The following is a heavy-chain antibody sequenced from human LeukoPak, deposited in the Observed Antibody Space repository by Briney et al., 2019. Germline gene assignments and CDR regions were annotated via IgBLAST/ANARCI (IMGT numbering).Heavy chain of an antibody. CDR2: ISSSSSTI. CDR1: GFTFSSSS. J-gene: IGHJ4*02. V-gene: IGHV3-48*01. Sequence: GGSLRLSCAASGFTFSSSSMNWVRQAPGKGLEWASYISSSSSTIYYADSVKGRFTISRDNAKNSLYLQMNSLRAEDTAVYYCARDAGGCGGDCPSFDYWGQGTLVTVSS. CDR3: ARDAGGCGGDCPSFDY. D-gene: IGHD2-21*01.